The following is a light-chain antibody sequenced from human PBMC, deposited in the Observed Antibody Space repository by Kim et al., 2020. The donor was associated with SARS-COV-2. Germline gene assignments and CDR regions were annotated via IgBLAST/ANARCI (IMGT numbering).Light chain of an antibody. V-gene: IGLV2-14*01. CDR2: EVD. CDR3: SSYIRGSTNYV. Sequence: QSITTSCTGTSSDFGGYKYVSWYQQHPGKAPKLVIYEVDNRPSGVSIRFSGSKSGNTASLTISGLQAEDEADYYCSSYIRGSTNYVFGTGTKVTVL. J-gene: IGLJ1*01. CDR1: SSDFGGYKY.